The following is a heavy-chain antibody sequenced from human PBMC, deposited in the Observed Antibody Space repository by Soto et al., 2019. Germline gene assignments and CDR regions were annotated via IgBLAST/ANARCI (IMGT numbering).Heavy chain of an antibody. CDR3: ARETGENWTYEAH. V-gene: IGHV4-4*07. D-gene: IGHD1-7*01. CDR1: GAYISDFS. CDR2: ITINGNT. J-gene: IGHJ1*01. Sequence: SETLSLTCRVSGAYISDFSWSWIRQPAGKGLEWIGRITINGNTQKNPSFKSRVTMSIDTSRNHFSLNPQSATAADTALYSCARETGENWTYEAHWGPGTLVTVSS.